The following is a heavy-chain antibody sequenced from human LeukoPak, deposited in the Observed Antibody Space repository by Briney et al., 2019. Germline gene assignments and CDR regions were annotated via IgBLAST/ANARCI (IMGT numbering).Heavy chain of an antibody. CDR1: GFAFSGYG. Sequence: GGSLRLSCAASGFAFSGYGMHWVRQAPGKGLEWVAVIWYDGSNKYYEDSVKGRFTISRDTSTNTLYLQMNSLRVDDTAVYYCARDNYRSSTDCYNFDYWGQGTLVTVSS. J-gene: IGHJ4*02. CDR3: ARDNYRSSTDCYNFDY. V-gene: IGHV3-33*01. D-gene: IGHD2-2*02. CDR2: IWYDGSNK.